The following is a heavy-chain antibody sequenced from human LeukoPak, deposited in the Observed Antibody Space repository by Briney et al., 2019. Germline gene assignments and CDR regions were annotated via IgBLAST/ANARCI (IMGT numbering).Heavy chain of an antibody. CDR2: INHSGST. D-gene: IGHD3-9*01. CDR1: GGSFSGYY. J-gene: IGHJ3*02. Sequence: SETLSLTCAVYGGSFSGYYWSWIRQPPGKGLEWIGEINHSGSTNYNPSLKSRVTISVDTSKNQFSLKLSSVTAADTAVYYCARGPDILTGYYRGNAFDIWGQGTMVTVSS. CDR3: ARGPDILTGYYRGNAFDI. V-gene: IGHV4-34*01.